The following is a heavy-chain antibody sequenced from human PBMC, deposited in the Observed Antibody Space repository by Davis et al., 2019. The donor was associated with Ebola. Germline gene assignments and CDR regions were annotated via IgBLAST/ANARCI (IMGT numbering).Heavy chain of an antibody. Sequence: PSETLSLTCAVYGGSFSGYYWSWIRQPPGKGLEWIGEINHSGSTNYNPSLKSRVTISVDKSKNQFSLKLSSVTAADTAVYYCARAQSGTGWFDPWGQGTLVTVSS. CDR2: INHSGST. D-gene: IGHD3-10*01. CDR1: GGSFSGYY. J-gene: IGHJ5*02. CDR3: ARAQSGTGWFDP. V-gene: IGHV4-34*01.